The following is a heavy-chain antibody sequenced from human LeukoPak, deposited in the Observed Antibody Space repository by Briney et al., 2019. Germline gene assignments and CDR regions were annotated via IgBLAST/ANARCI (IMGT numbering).Heavy chain of an antibody. Sequence: PGGSLRLSCAASGFTFSSYEMNWVRQAQGMGLQWVSYISSSGSTIFYADSVKGRFTISRDNAKESLYLQMNSLRAEDTAVYYCARDLRVGAINFDYWGQGTLVTVSS. J-gene: IGHJ4*02. D-gene: IGHD1-26*01. CDR2: ISSSGSTI. V-gene: IGHV3-48*03. CDR3: ARDLRVGAINFDY. CDR1: GFTFSSYE.